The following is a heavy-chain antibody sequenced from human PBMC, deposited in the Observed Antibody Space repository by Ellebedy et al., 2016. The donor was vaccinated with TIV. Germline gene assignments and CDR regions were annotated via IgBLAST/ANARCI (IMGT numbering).Heavy chain of an antibody. D-gene: IGHD2-2*01. J-gene: IGHJ4*02. CDR2: ISGSGGST. CDR3: ANSGDIVVVPAAFDY. V-gene: IGHV3-23*01. CDR1: GFTFSSYA. Sequence: GGSLRLSCAASGFTFSSYAMSWVRQALGKGLEWISAISGSGGSTYYADSVKGRFTISRDNSKNTLYLQMNSLRAEDTAVYYCANSGDIVVVPAAFDYWGQGTLVTVSS.